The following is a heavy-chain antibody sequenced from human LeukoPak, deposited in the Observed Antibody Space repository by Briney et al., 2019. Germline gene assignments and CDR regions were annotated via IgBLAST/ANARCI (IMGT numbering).Heavy chain of an antibody. CDR1: GFTFSSYS. Sequence: GGSLRLSCAASGFTFSSYSMNWVRQAPGKGLEWVSAISGSGGSTYYADSVKGRFTISRDNSKNTLYLQMNSLRAEDTAVYYCARGHSGWYDYWGQGTLVTVSS. V-gene: IGHV3-23*01. J-gene: IGHJ4*02. D-gene: IGHD6-19*01. CDR3: ARGHSGWYDY. CDR2: ISGSGGST.